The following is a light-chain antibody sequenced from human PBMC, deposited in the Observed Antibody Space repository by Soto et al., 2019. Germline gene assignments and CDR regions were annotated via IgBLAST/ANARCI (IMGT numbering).Light chain of an antibody. J-gene: IGLJ1*01. CDR3: NSFTSSTTLPYV. Sequence: QSVLTQPASVSGSSGQSITISCSGTNSDIGSYNYVSWYLQHPGKAPKLIDFEVSNRPSGISDRFSGSKSGNTAYLTISGLQTEDEAVYYCNSFTSSTTLPYVFGTGTKVTVL. V-gene: IGLV2-14*01. CDR1: NSDIGSYNY. CDR2: EVS.